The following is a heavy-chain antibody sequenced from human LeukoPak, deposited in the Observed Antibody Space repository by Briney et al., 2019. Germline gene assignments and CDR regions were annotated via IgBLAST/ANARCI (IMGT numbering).Heavy chain of an antibody. J-gene: IGHJ4*02. Sequence: SETLSLTCTFSGDSIISSDYYWGWIRQPPGKGLGWIGTISYSGSTYYNPSLQSRVTISVDTSKNQFSLELSSVTAADTAVYYCARGSRRLADFHYWGQGTLVTVSS. V-gene: IGHV4-39*01. D-gene: IGHD1-26*01. CDR1: GDSIISSDYY. CDR3: ARGSRRLADFHY. CDR2: ISYSGST.